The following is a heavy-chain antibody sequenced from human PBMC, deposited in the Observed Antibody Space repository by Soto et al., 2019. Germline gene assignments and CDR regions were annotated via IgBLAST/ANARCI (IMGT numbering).Heavy chain of an antibody. CDR3: ARAFSGSFDY. Sequence: PSETLSLTCAVYGGSFSGYYWSWIRQPPGKGLEWIGEINHSGSTNYNPSLKSRVTISVDTSKNQFSLKLSSVTAADTAVYYCARAFSGSFDYWGQGTLDTVSS. CDR2: INHSGST. J-gene: IGHJ4*02. CDR1: GGSFSGYY. D-gene: IGHD1-26*01. V-gene: IGHV4-34*01.